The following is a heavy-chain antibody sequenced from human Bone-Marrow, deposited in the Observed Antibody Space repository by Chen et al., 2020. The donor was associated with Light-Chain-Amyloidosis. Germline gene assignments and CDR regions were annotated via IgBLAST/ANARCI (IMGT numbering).Heavy chain of an antibody. D-gene: IGHD3-9*01. CDR1: GFAFSSYA. J-gene: IGHJ3*02. CDR3: AKDISYDDILPGYPADAFDI. Sequence: EVQLVESGGGLLQRGGSLRLSCAASGFAFSSYAMSWVRPDPGKGLEWVPTIGGSGGSGHYGDSVKGRFTISRDNSKNALFLQMNSLRAEDTAVYYCAKDISYDDILPGYPADAFDIWGQGTMVTVSS. CDR2: IGGSGGSG. V-gene: IGHV3-23*04.